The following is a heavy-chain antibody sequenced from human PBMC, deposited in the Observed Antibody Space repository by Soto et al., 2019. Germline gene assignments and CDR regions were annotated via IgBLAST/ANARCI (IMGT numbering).Heavy chain of an antibody. J-gene: IGHJ1*01. D-gene: IGHD4-17*01. CDR2: ISGSGGST. Sequence: GALRLSCAASGFTFSSYAMSWVRQAPGKGLEWVSAISGSGGSTYYADSLKGRFTISRDNSKNTLYLQMNSLRAEDTAVYYCAKSGVFGPGPYGDYAEYFQHWGQGTLVTVSS. V-gene: IGHV3-23*01. CDR1: GFTFSSYA. CDR3: AKSGVFGPGPYGDYAEYFQH.